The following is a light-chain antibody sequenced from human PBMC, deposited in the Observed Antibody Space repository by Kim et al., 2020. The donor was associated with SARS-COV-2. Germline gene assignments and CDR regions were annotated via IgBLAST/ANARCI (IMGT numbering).Light chain of an antibody. J-gene: IGKJ3*01. V-gene: IGKV3-20*01. CDR3: QQYGSSPCT. CDR2: GAS. CDR1: QTVTSNR. Sequence: EIVLTQSPGTLSLSPGERATFSCRASQTVTSNRLAWYQQKPGQPPRLLIYGASSRATGIPDRFSGSGSGTDFTLTISRLEPEDFALYYCQQYGSSPCTFGPGTKVDIK.